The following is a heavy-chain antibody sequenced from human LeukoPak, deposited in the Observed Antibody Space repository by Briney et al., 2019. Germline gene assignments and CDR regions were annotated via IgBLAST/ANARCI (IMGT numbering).Heavy chain of an antibody. D-gene: IGHD2-2*01. CDR2: LYSGGST. V-gene: IGHV3-53*01. J-gene: IGHJ4*02. Sequence: TGGSLRLSCVASGFSVSSDYMTWVRQAPGKGLEWVSVLYSGGSTYYEDSVKGRFTISRANSKNTLYLQMNNLRVEDTAVYYCARYHEALNYWGQGTLVTASS. CDR3: ARYHEALNY. CDR1: GFSVSSDY.